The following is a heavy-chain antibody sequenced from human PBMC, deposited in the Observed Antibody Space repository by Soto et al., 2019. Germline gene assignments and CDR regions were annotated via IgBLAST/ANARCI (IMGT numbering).Heavy chain of an antibody. V-gene: IGHV3-30*18. J-gene: IGHJ6*02. CDR2: ISYDGSNK. Sequence: GGSLRRSCAASGFTFSSYGMHCVRQAPGKGLEWLAVISYDGSNKYYADSVKGRFTISRDNSKNTLYLQMNSLRAEDTAVYYCAKDIDSGIASAGTRGGDCYRMAVWAQGTTVTVSS. D-gene: IGHD6-13*01. CDR3: AKDIDSGIASAGTRGGDCYRMAV. CDR1: GFTFSSYG.